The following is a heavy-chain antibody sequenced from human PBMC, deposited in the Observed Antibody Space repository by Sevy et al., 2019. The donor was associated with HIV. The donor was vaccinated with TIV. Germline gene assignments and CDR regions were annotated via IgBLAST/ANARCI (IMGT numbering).Heavy chain of an antibody. CDR1: GGTFSSYA. J-gene: IGHJ6*02. D-gene: IGHD3-10*01. V-gene: IGHV1-69*13. CDR3: ARARITMVQGVTDSDYYYGMDV. CDR2: IIPIFGTA. Sequence: ASVKVSCKASGGTFSSYAISWVRQAPGQGLEWMGGIIPIFGTANYAQKFQGRVTITADESTSTAYVELSSLRSEDTAVYYCARARITMVQGVTDSDYYYGMDVWGQGTTVTVSS.